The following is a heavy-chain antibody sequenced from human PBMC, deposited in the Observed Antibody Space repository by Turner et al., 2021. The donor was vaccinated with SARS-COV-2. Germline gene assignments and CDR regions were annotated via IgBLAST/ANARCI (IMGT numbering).Heavy chain of an antibody. CDR3: TRLDYSDF. V-gene: IGHV3-15*01. J-gene: IGHJ4*02. CDR2: INSNSNGGAT. CDR1: GHTFTNAW. Sequence: LLEPGGGFVKAGETLRRPRGVSGHTFTNAWISWGCQAPGKGLGWVGRINSNSNGGATDYAAPVKGRFTISRDDSKNMLYLEMNSLKIEDTGVYYCTRLDYSDFWGQGTLVTVSS.